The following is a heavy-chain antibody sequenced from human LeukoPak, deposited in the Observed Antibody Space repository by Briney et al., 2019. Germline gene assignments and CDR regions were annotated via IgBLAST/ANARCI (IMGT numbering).Heavy chain of an antibody. J-gene: IGHJ5*01. V-gene: IGHV3-23*01. CDR1: GFTFRNYA. CDR2: ITGSGSST. Sequence: GGSLRLSCAASGFTFRNYAMSWVRQAPGKGLEWVSSITGSGSSTYYADSVKGRFTISRDKFKNTLDLQMDSLRAEDTAVYYCAKDQWFDSWGQGTLVTVSS. CDR3: AKDQWFDS.